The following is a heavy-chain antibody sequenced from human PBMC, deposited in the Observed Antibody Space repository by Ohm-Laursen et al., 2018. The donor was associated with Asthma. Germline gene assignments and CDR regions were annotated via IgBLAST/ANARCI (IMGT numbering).Heavy chain of an antibody. CDR2: IYYSGST. CDR1: GGSVSSGSYY. Sequence: SDTLSLTCTVSGGSVSSGSYYWSWIRQPPGKGLEWIGYIYYSGSTNYNPSLKSRVTISVDTSKNQFSLKLSSVTAADTAVYYCTRSSSPPLSVFDYWGQGTLVTVSS. J-gene: IGHJ4*02. CDR3: TRSSSPPLSVFDY. V-gene: IGHV4-61*01. D-gene: IGHD2-2*01.